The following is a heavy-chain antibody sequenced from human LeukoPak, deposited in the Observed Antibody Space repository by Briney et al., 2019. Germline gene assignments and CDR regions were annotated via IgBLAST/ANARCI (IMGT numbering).Heavy chain of an antibody. J-gene: IGHJ6*02. D-gene: IGHD3-3*01. V-gene: IGHV1-2*06. Sequence: ASVKVSCKASGYTFTGYYIHWVRQAPGQGLEWMGRINPNSGGTNYAQKFQGRVTMTRDTSISTAYMDLSSLRSDDTAVYYCTRGGYDFWSGYYTLHRPNYYYGMDVWGQGTTVTVSS. CDR3: TRGGYDFWSGYYTLHRPNYYYGMDV. CDR2: INPNSGGT. CDR1: GYTFTGYY.